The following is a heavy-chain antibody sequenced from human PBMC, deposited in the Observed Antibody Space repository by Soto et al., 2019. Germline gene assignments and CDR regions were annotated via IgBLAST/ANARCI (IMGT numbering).Heavy chain of an antibody. D-gene: IGHD2-2*01. V-gene: IGHV4-30-2*01. CDR3: ARVPDR. Sequence: SQPLPDTCGVAGGSISSGGYSWSWIRQPPGKGLEWIGYIYHSGSTYYNPSLKSRVTISVDRSKNQFSLKLSSVTAADTAVYYCARVPDRWAQGTLVTVSS. J-gene: IGHJ5*02. CDR1: GGSISSGGYS. CDR2: IYHSGST.